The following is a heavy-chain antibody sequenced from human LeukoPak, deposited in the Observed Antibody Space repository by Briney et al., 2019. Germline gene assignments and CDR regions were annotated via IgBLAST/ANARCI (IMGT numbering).Heavy chain of an antibody. J-gene: IGHJ6*02. CDR1: GFTFSSYS. CDR3: ARGHCSGGSCYRDYYYGMDV. CDR2: ISSSSSYI. D-gene: IGHD2-15*01. Sequence: PGGSLRLSCAASGFTFSSYSMNWVRQAPGKGLEWVSSISSSSSYIYYADSVKGRFTISRDNAKNSLYLQMNSLRAEDTAVYYCARGHCSGGSCYRDYYYGMDVWGQGTTVTVSS. V-gene: IGHV3-21*01.